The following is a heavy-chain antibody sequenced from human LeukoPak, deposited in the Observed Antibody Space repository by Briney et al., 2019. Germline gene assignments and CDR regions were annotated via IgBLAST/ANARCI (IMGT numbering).Heavy chain of an antibody. CDR3: AKDRGSYYYYYGMDV. D-gene: IGHD1-26*01. J-gene: IGHJ6*02. CDR2: ISWNSGSI. V-gene: IGHV3-9*01. CDR1: GFTFDDYA. Sequence: GGSLRLSCAASGFTFDDYAMHWVRQAPGKGLEWVSGISWNSGSIGYADSVKGRFTISRDNAKNALYLQTNSLRAEDTALYYCAKDRGSYYYYYGMDVWGQGTTVTVSS.